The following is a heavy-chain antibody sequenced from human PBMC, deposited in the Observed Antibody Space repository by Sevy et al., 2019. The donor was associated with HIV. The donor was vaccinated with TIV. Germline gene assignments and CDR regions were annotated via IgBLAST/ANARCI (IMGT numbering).Heavy chain of an antibody. CDR2: ISYDGSNK. CDR1: GFTFSNYA. Sequence: GGSLRLSCAASGFTFSNYAIHWVRQAPGKGLEWVAVISYDGSNKYYADSVKGRFTISRDNSKNTLYLQMNSLRAEDTAVYYCARDRGPPSNYYGSGSFYNDFDYWGQGTLVTVS. J-gene: IGHJ4*02. D-gene: IGHD3-10*01. CDR3: ARDRGPPSNYYGSGSFYNDFDY. V-gene: IGHV3-30-3*01.